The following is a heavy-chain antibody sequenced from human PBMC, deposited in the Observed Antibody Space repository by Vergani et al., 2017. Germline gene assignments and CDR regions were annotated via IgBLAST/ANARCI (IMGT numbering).Heavy chain of an antibody. CDR2: ISGSGGST. Sequence: EVQLLESGGGLVQPGGSLRLSCAASGFTFSSYAMSWVRQAPGKGLEWVSAISGSGGSTYYADSVKGLFTISRDNSKTTLYLQMNSLRAEDTAVYYCAKDRGYSYGYGHEDYWGQGTLVTVSS. CDR3: AKDRGYSYGYGHEDY. CDR1: GFTFSSYA. J-gene: IGHJ4*02. D-gene: IGHD5-18*01. V-gene: IGHV3-23*01.